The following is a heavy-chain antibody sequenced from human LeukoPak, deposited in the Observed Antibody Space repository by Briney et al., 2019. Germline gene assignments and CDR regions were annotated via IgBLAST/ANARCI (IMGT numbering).Heavy chain of an antibody. CDR1: GYTFNTYG. CDR2: FDPEDGET. Sequence: ASVKVSCKASGYTFNTYGITWVRQAPGQGLEWMGGFDPEDGETFYAQKFQGRVTMTEDTSTDTAYMELSSLRSEDTAVYYCATDYYYDSSGSYYTVDYWGQGTLVTVSS. J-gene: IGHJ4*02. V-gene: IGHV1-24*01. D-gene: IGHD3-22*01. CDR3: ATDYYYDSSGSYYTVDY.